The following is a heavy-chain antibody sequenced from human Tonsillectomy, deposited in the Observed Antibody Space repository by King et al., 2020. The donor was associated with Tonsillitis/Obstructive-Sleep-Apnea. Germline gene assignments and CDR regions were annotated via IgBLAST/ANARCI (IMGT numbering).Heavy chain of an antibody. CDR3: AGDTNDDFCSGPCYLDV. J-gene: IGHJ6*04. D-gene: IGHD3-3*01. CDR1: GFTFSNCT. Sequence: VQLVESGGGVVQPGRSLRLSCVASGFTFSNCTIHWVRQAPGKGPEWVAVISYDGSNKYYADSVKGRFTISRDSSKNTLYLQMHSLRREDTAVYYCAGDTNDDFCSGPCYLDVWGKGTTVSVSS. CDR2: ISYDGSNK. V-gene: IGHV3-30*04.